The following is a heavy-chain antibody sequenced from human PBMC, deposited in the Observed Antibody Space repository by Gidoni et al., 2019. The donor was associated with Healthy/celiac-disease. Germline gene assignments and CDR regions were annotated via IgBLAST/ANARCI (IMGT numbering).Heavy chain of an antibody. D-gene: IGHD7-27*01. Sequence: QVQLVESGGGVVQPGRSLRLSCAASGFTFRSYGMHWVRQAPGKGLEWVAVISYDGSNKYYADSVKGRFTIARDNSKNTLYLQMNSLRAEDTAVYYCAKGAVGNPFDYWVQGTLVTVSS. V-gene: IGHV3-30*18. CDR3: AKGAVGNPFDY. CDR1: GFTFRSYG. CDR2: ISYDGSNK. J-gene: IGHJ4*02.